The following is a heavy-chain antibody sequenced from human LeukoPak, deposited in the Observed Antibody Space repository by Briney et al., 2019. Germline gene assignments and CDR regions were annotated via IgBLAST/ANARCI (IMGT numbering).Heavy chain of an antibody. CDR1: GFTFSSYA. J-gene: IGHJ4*02. V-gene: IGHV3-23*01. Sequence: GGSLRLSCAASGFTFSSYAMSWVRQALGKGLEWVSAISGSGGSTYYADSVKGRFTISRDNSKNTLYLQMNSLRAEDTAVYHCAKDQRGEMSSTTSPGEDYWGQGTLVTVSS. CDR2: ISGSGGST. CDR3: AKDQRGEMSSTTSPGEDY. D-gene: IGHD2-2*01.